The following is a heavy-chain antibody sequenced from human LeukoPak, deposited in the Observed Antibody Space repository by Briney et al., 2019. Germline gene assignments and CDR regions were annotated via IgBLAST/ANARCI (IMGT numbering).Heavy chain of an antibody. CDR1: GFSLSTSGVG. J-gene: IGHJ4*02. CDR2: IYWNDDK. V-gene: IGHV2-5*01. Sequence: SGPTLVKPTQTLTLTCTFTGFSLSTSGVGVGWIRQPPGKALEWLALIYWNDDKRYSPSLKSRLTITKDTSKNQVVLTMTNMDSVDTATYYCAHQYNWNYYDYWGQGTLVTVSS. CDR3: AHQYNWNYYDY. D-gene: IGHD1-20*01.